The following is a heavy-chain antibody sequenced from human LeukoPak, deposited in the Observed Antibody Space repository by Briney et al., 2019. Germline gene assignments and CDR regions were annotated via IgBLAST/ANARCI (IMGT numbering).Heavy chain of an antibody. CDR1: GGSIISYY. D-gene: IGHD2-2*01. V-gene: IGHV4-59*01. CDR2: IYYSGST. J-gene: IGHJ3*02. Sequence: KPSETLSLTCTVSGGSIISYYWSWIRQPPGKGLEWSEYIYYSGSTNYNPSLKSRVTISVDTSKNQFSLKLSSVTAADTAVYYCARDRGCSSTSCSDAFDIWGQGTLVTVSS. CDR3: ARDRGCSSTSCSDAFDI.